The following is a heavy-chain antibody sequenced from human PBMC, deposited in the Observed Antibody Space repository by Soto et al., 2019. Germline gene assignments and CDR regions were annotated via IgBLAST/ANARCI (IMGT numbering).Heavy chain of an antibody. CDR3: AVQGDSSGYFEFADY. CDR2: INHSGST. J-gene: IGHJ4*02. D-gene: IGHD3-22*01. CDR1: GGSFGVYY. Sequence: TSETLSLTCAVYGGSFGVYYWGGILQPPGKGLEWIGEINHSGSTNYNPSLKSRVTISVDTSKNQFSLKLSSVTAADTAVYYCAVQGDSSGYFEFADYWGQGTLVTVSS. V-gene: IGHV4-34*01.